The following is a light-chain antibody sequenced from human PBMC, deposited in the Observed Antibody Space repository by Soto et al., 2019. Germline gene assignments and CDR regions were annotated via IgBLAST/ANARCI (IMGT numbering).Light chain of an antibody. Sequence: MQLTQSPSSLSASVGDSVAITCRASQVIDNSLVWHQQKPGKAPKLLIHAAFTLQGGVPSRFSGSGSGTEFTLTISSLQPDDFATYYCQQYNSYSTXGQGTKGDI. CDR2: AAF. CDR3: QQYNSYST. CDR1: QVIDNS. V-gene: IGKV1-9*01. J-gene: IGKJ1*01.